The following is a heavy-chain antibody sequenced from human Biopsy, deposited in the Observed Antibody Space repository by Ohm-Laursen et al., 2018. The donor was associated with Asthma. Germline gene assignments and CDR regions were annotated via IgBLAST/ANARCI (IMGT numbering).Heavy chain of an antibody. J-gene: IGHJ6*02. D-gene: IGHD5-12*01. CDR2: LIPVLGTP. CDR1: GYTFTSYY. V-gene: IGHV1-69*13. CDR3: ARGYSGSDRIVYYYSGLEV. Sequence: SVKVSCKASGYTFTSYYIHWVRQAPGQGLEWMGGLIPVLGTPDHAQIFEGRVTITADESTSTAYMELSSLSSEDTAVYYCARGYSGSDRIVYYYSGLEVWGQGTTVTVSS.